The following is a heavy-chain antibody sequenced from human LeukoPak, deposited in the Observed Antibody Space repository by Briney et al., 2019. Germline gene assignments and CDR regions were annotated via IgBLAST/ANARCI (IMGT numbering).Heavy chain of an antibody. D-gene: IGHD6-13*01. CDR1: GGSFSGYY. Sequence: GSLRLSCAVYGGSFSGYYWSWIRQPPGKGLEWIGEINHSGSTNYNPSLKSRVTISVDTSKNQFSLKLSSVTAADTAVYYCARVQSGYSSSWYPSRRGYYFDYCGQGTQVTVSS. V-gene: IGHV4-34*01. J-gene: IGHJ4*02. CDR2: INHSGST. CDR3: ARVQSGYSSSWYPSRRGYYFDY.